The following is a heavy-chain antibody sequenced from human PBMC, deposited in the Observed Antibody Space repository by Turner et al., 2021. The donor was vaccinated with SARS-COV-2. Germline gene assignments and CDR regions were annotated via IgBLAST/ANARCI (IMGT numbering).Heavy chain of an antibody. CDR1: GFTVSRNY. Sequence: EVQLVESGGGLVQPGGSLRLSWAASGFTVSRNYMNWVRQAPGKGLEWVSIIYSGGSTFYSDSVKGRFTISRDNSKNTLDLQMNSLRAEDTAVYYCAREVSGSSNTGVYFDYWGQGTLVTVSS. J-gene: IGHJ4*02. D-gene: IGHD3-10*01. CDR2: IYSGGST. V-gene: IGHV3-66*01. CDR3: AREVSGSSNTGVYFDY.